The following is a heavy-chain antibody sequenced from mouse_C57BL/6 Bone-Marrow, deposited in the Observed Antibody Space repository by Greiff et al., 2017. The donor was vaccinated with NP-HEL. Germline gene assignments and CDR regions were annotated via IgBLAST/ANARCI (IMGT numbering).Heavy chain of an antibody. Sequence: QVQLQQSGAELARPGASVKLSCKASGYTFTSYGISWVKQRTGQGLEWIGEIYPRSGNTYYNEKFKGKATLTADKSSSTAYMELRSLTSEDSAVYFCARTPHYYGSINWYFDVWGTGTTVTVSS. V-gene: IGHV1-81*01. CDR2: IYPRSGNT. CDR1: GYTFTSYG. J-gene: IGHJ1*03. D-gene: IGHD1-1*01. CDR3: ARTPHYYGSINWYFDV.